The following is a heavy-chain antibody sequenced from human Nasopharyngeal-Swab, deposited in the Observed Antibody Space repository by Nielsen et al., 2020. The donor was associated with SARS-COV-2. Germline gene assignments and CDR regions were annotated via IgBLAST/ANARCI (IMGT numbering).Heavy chain of an antibody. CDR1: GFTFSSHG. V-gene: IGHV3-33*08. CDR2: IWYDGSHK. J-gene: IGHJ6*02. CDR3: ARDRRTLPQYCSRGNCYYYYYTLDV. D-gene: IGHD2-2*01. Sequence: GESLKISCAASGFTFSSHGMHWARQAPGKGLEWVAVIWYDGSHKYYAESVKGRFTVSRDNSQNTLYLQMNSLRAEDTAVYYCARDRRTLPQYCSRGNCYYYYYTLDVWGQGTTVTVSS.